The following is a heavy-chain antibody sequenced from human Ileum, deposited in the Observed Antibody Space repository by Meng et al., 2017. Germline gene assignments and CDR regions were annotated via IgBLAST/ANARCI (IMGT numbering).Heavy chain of an antibody. J-gene: IGHJ4*02. CDR3: AREPSFGEHDY. D-gene: IGHD3-10*01. Sequence: GSGGELGRPGSSRRLSWVVSGPTFRYYGMHWVRQAPGKGLEWVAIIWNDGSEKYYADSVQGRFTISRDNSRNTLYLQMDRLRAEDTAIYYCAREPSFGEHDYWGQGTLVTVSS. CDR1: GPTFRYYG. V-gene: IGHV3-33*01. CDR2: IWNDGSEK.